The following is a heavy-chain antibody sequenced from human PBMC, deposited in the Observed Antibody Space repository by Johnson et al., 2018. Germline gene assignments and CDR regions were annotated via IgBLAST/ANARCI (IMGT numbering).Heavy chain of an antibody. J-gene: IGHJ6*03. CDR3: AKVLTSGSAWYFMDV. CDR1: GFTFSSYG. D-gene: IGHD6-19*01. V-gene: IGHV3-30*18. CDR2: ISYDGSNK. Sequence: QVQLVESGGGVVQXGRSLRLSCAASGFTFSSYGMHWVRQAPGKGLEWVAVISYDGSNKYYADSVKGRFTISRDNSKNTLYLQMNSLRAEDTAVYFCAKVLTSGSAWYFMDVWGRGTTVTVSS.